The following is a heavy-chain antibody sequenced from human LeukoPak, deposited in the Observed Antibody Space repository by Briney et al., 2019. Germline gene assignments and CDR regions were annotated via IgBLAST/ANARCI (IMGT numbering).Heavy chain of an antibody. J-gene: IGHJ1*01. CDR2: IYYSGST. CDR3: ARDGDYEYFQH. V-gene: IGHV4-61*01. D-gene: IGHD4-17*01. CDR1: GASVSGSPYY. Sequence: SETLSLTCTVSGASVSGSPYYWSWIRQPPGKGLEWIGYIYYSGSTNYNPSLKSRVTISVDTSKNQFSLKLSSVTAADTAVYYCARDGDYEYFQHWGQGTLVTVSS.